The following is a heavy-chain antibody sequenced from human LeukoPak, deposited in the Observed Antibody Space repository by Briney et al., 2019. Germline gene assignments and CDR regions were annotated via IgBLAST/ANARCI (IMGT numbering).Heavy chain of an antibody. J-gene: IGHJ4*02. V-gene: IGHV3-66*01. CDR3: ARGVAAAGTTLDY. CDR2: IYSGGTT. D-gene: IGHD6-13*01. Sequence: GGSLRLSCAASGFTFSSYAMTWVRQAPGKGLEWVSVIYSGGTTYYADSVKGRFTISRDNSKNTLYLQMNSLRDEDTAVYYCARGVAAAGTTLDYWGQGTLVTVSS. CDR1: GFTFSSYA.